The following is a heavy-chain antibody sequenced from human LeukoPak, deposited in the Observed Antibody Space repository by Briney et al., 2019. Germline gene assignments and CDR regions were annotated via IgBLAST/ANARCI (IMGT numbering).Heavy chain of an antibody. J-gene: IGHJ3*02. CDR2: ISGSGGST. D-gene: IGHD3-22*01. CDR1: GFTFSIYA. V-gene: IGHV3-23*01. CDR3: AKDIYDSSGGAFDI. Sequence: GGSLRLSCAASGFTFSIYAMSWVRQAPGKGLEWVSAISGSGGSTYYADSVKGRFTFSRDNSKNTLYLQMNSPRAEDTAVYYCAKDIYDSSGGAFDIWGQGTMVTVSS.